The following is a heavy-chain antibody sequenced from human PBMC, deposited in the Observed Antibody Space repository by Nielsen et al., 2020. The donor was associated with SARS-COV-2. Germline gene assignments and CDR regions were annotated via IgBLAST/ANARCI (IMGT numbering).Heavy chain of an antibody. J-gene: IGHJ4*02. Sequence: GGSLRLSCAASGFTFRSYGMHWVRQAPGKGLEWVVVIAYDGSEKYYADSVKGRFTISRDNSKNTLYLQMNSLRAEDTAVYYCAKDGSISGWPDEFDYWGQGTLVTVSS. V-gene: IGHV3-30*18. CDR2: IAYDGSEK. D-gene: IGHD6-19*01. CDR3: AKDGSISGWPDEFDY. CDR1: GFTFRSYG.